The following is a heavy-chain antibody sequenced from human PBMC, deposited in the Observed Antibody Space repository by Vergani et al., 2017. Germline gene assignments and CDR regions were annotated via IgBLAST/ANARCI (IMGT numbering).Heavy chain of an antibody. D-gene: IGHD2-2*01. CDR1: GGTFSSYA. Sequence: QVQLVQSGAEVKKPGSSVKVSCKASGGTFSSYAISWVRQAPGLGLEWMGGIIPIFGTANYAQKFQGRVTITADESTSTAYMELSSLRSEDTAVYYCARGREGGIWVVVPAAQSYFDYWGQGTLVTVSS. J-gene: IGHJ4*02. CDR2: IIPIFGTA. V-gene: IGHV1-69*13. CDR3: ARGREGGIWVVVPAAQSYFDY.